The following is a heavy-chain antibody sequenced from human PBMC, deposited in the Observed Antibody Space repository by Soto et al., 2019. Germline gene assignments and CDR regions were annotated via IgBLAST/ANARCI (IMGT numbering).Heavy chain of an antibody. V-gene: IGHV3-23*04. CDR2: ISGSGGST. J-gene: IGHJ4*02. D-gene: IGHD3-3*01. CDR3: AKSHEFGVVILYYFDY. CDR1: GGTFSSYA. Sequence: VQLVQSGAEVKKPGSSVKVSCKASGGTFSSYAMSWVRQAPGKGLEWVSAISGSGGSTYYADSVKGRFTISRDNSKNTLYLQMNSLRAEDTAVYYCAKSHEFGVVILYYFDYWGQGTLVTVSS.